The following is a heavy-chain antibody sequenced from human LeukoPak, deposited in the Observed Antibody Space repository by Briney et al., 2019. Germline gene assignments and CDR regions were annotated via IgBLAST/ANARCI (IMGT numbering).Heavy chain of an antibody. CDR3: VRDDALGYCSSTNCYTENWFDP. J-gene: IGHJ5*02. D-gene: IGHD2-2*02. Sequence: GGSLRLSCAASGFTFSSYSMNWVRQAPGKGLEWVSYISSSSSTIYYADSVKGRFTISRDNAKNSLYLQMNSLRAEDTAVYYCVRDDALGYCSSTNCYTENWFDPWGQGTLVTVSS. V-gene: IGHV3-48*04. CDR2: ISSSSSTI. CDR1: GFTFSSYS.